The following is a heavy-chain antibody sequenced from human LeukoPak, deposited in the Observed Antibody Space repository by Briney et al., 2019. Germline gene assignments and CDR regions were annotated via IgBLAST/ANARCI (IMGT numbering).Heavy chain of an antibody. J-gene: IGHJ6*03. D-gene: IGHD3-3*01. Sequence: GGSLILSCAASGFTFSSYSMNWVRQAPGKGLEWVSSISSSSSYIYYADSVKGRFTISRDNAKNSLYLQMNSLRAEDTAVYYCARDKSGPTGYYMDVWGKGTTVTVSS. CDR3: ARDKSGPTGYYMDV. CDR1: GFTFSSYS. V-gene: IGHV3-21*01. CDR2: ISSSSSYI.